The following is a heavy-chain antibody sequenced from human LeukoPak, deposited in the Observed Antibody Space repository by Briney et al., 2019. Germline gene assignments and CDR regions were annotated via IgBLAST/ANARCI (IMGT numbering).Heavy chain of an antibody. CDR2: INHSGST. J-gene: IGHJ4*02. CDR1: GGSFSGYY. D-gene: IGHD6-13*01. V-gene: IGHV4-34*01. CDR3: ARGWGGSWPEPGY. Sequence: SETLSLTCAVYGGSFSGYYWSWIRQPPGKGLEWIGEINHSGSTNYNPSLKSRVTISVDTSKNQFSLKLSSVTAADTAVYYCARGWGGSWPEPGYWGQGTLVTVSS.